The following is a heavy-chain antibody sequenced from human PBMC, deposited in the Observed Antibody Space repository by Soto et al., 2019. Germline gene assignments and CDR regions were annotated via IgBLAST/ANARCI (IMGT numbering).Heavy chain of an antibody. CDR3: ARGRVGYSYGYGSS. D-gene: IGHD5-18*01. CDR2: MNPNSGNT. Sequence: AALKDSCKASGYALTSYDINWVRQATGQGLEWMGWMNPNSGNTGYAQKFQGRVTMTRNTSISTAYMELSSLRSEDTAVYYCARGRVGYSYGYGSSWGKGTLVTVSS. J-gene: IGHJ4*02. V-gene: IGHV1-8*01. CDR1: GYALTSYD.